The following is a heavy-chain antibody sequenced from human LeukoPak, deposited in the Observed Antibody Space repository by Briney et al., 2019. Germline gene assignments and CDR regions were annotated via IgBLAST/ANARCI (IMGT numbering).Heavy chain of an antibody. J-gene: IGHJ4*02. D-gene: IGHD2-2*01. CDR3: ARPPPSCSSTSCYQQY. Sequence: PGRSLRLSCAASGFTFSNYGMHWVRQAPGKGLEWGAIISYDGSKKYYVNSVKGRFTISRDNSKNVLYLQMDSLRAEDTALYYCARPPPSCSSTSCYQQYWGQGTLVTVSS. CDR2: ISYDGSKK. V-gene: IGHV3-30*03. CDR1: GFTFSNYG.